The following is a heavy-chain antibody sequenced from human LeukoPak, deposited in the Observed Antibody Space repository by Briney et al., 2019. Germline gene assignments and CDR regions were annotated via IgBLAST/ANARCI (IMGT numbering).Heavy chain of an antibody. CDR2: SDRGGSAE. V-gene: IGHV3-74*01. J-gene: IGHJ4*02. CDR1: GFIFTNYW. D-gene: IGHD1-26*01. CDR3: AGGGYSGSYYRFD. Sequence: GGSLRLSCVPSGFIFTNYWMHWARQVPGKGPVWVGRSDRGGSAEFYAESVEGRFTTRRDNIKSTVYLKMNSLTDEATAVYCCAGGGYSGSYYRFDWGQGTLVTVSS.